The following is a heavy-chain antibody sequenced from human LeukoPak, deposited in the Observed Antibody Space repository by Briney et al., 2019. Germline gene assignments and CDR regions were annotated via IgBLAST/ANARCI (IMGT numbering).Heavy chain of an antibody. J-gene: IGHJ4*02. D-gene: IGHD3/OR15-3a*01. V-gene: IGHV4-59*01. CDR1: GGSISSDY. CDR3: ARQRTRFDS. CDR2: IYDSGST. Sequence: PSETLSLTRTVSGGSISSDYWSWIRQPPGKGLEWIGYIYDSGSTNYNPSLKSRVTISRDTSNNQFSLKLTSVTAADTAIYYCARQRTRFDSWGQGTLVTVSS.